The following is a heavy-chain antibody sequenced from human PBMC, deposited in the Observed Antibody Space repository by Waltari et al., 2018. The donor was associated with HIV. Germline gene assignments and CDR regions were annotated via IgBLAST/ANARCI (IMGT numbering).Heavy chain of an antibody. V-gene: IGHV4-61*02. CDR1: GGSTSSGSYS. J-gene: IGHJ4*02. CDR2: IYTSGST. Sequence: QVQLQESGPGLVKPSQTLSLTCTVSGGSTSSGSYSWSWIRQPAGKGLEWIGRIYTSGSTNYNPSLKSRVTISVDTSKNQLSLKLSSVTAADTAVYYCARVSGGYERFDYWGQGTLVTVSS. CDR3: ARVSGGYERFDY. D-gene: IGHD5-12*01.